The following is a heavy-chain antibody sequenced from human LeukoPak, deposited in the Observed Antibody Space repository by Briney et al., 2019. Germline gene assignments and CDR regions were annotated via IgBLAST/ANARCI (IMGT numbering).Heavy chain of an antibody. J-gene: IGHJ6*04. Sequence: SETLSLTCTVSGGSISSYYWSWIRQPPGKGLEWIGYIYYSGSTNYNPSLKSRVTISVDTAKNQFSLKLSSVTAADTAVYYCARTRKLSYYGMDVWGKGTTVTVSS. V-gene: IGHV4-59*01. CDR2: IYYSGST. D-gene: IGHD6-6*01. CDR3: ARTRKLSYYGMDV. CDR1: GGSISSYY.